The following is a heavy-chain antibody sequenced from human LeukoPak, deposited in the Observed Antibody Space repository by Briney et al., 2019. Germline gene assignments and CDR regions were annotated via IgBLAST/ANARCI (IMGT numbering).Heavy chain of an antibody. Sequence: GASVKVSCKASGYTFTSYGISWVRQAPGQGLEWMGWISAYNGNTNYAQKLQGRVTMTTDTSTSTAYTELRSLRSDDTAVYYCARGPWSSDFWCGYALDYWGQGTLVTVSS. D-gene: IGHD3-3*01. V-gene: IGHV1-18*01. J-gene: IGHJ4*02. CDR1: GYTFTSYG. CDR2: ISAYNGNT. CDR3: ARGPWSSDFWCGYALDY.